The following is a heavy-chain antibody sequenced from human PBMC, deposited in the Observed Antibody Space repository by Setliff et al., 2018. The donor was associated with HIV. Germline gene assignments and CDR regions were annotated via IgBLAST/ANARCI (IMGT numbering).Heavy chain of an antibody. CDR2: INCDTGQT. Sequence: ASVKVSCKASGYTFTNFLMYWVRQAPGQRLEWMGWINCDTGQTKYSQRFQDRVNITRDTSASTAYMELRGLGSMDTAIYYCARDPTLWPGGWFDPWGLGTPVTVSS. D-gene: IGHD3-10*02. CDR1: GYTFTNFL. V-gene: IGHV1-3*01. J-gene: IGHJ5*02. CDR3: ARDPTLWPGGWFDP.